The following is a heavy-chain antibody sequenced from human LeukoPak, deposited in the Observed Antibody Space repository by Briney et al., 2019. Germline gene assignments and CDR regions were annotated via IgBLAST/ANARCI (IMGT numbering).Heavy chain of an antibody. D-gene: IGHD6-13*01. V-gene: IGHV1-2*02. J-gene: IGHJ6*03. CDR1: GYTFTGYY. CDR2: INPNSGGT. CDR3: ARDSIAAAAHYYYYYMDV. Sequence: GASVKVSCKASGYTFTGYYMHWVRQAPGQGLEWMGWINPNSGGTNYAQKFQGRVTMTRDTSISTAYMELSRLRSDDTAVYYCARDSIAAAAHYYYYYMDVWGKGTTVTVSS.